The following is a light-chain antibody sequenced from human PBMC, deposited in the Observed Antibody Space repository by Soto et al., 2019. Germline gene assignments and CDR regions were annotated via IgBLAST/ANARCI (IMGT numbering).Light chain of an antibody. CDR3: QLYGVSPR. V-gene: IGKV3-20*01. Sequence: DILLTQSPDTLSLSPGERATLSCRASQSVTSSYLAWYQHKPGQAPRLLIYGASSSANGIPDRFSGSLSGTDFTLTINRLEPDDFAVYFSQLYGVSPRVGQRKRLEIK. CDR2: GAS. J-gene: IGKJ5*01. CDR1: QSVTSSY.